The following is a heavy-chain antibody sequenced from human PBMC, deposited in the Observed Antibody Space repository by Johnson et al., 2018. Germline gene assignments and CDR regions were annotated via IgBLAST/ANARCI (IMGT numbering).Heavy chain of an antibody. V-gene: IGHV4-59*01. CDR3: ARSNFDYYYMDV. D-gene: IGHD5-24*01. CDR1: GGSISSYY. Sequence: QVQLQESGPGLVKPSETLSLTCTVSGGSISSYYWSWIRQPPGKGLEWIGYIYYSGSTNYNPSLKSRVTISLDTSKNQFSLRLSSLTAADTAVYYCARSNFDYYYMDVWGKGTTVTVSS. J-gene: IGHJ6*03. CDR2: IYYSGST.